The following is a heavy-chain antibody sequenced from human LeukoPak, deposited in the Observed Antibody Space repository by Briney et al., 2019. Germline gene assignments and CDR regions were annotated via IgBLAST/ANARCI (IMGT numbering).Heavy chain of an antibody. J-gene: IGHJ3*01. V-gene: IGHV3-23*01. D-gene: IGHD6-19*01. CDR3: AKHLALAGTGGGFDV. CDR1: GFTFTTYA. Sequence: GGSLRLSWSASGFTFTTYAINWVRQAPGKGLEWVSGISADDKAYYADSVKGRFTISRDNSKNTVSLQMSSLRAEDTALYYCAKHLALAGTGGGFDVWGQGTRVAVSS. CDR2: ISADDKA.